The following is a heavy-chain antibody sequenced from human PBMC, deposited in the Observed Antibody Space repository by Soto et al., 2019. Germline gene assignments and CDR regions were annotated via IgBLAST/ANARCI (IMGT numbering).Heavy chain of an antibody. D-gene: IGHD2-8*01. CDR3: ATDALPLLRYCTNGVCYTPLDY. Sequence: GASVKLSCKVSGYTLTELSMHWVRQAPGKGLEWMGGFDPEDGETIYAQKFQGRVTMTEDTSTDTAYMELSSLRSEDTAVYYCATDALPLLRYCTNGVCYTPLDYWGQGTLVTVSS. J-gene: IGHJ4*02. V-gene: IGHV1-24*01. CDR2: FDPEDGET. CDR1: GYTLTELS.